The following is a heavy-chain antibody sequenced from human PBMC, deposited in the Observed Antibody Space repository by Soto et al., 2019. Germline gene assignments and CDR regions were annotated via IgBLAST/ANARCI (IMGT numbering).Heavy chain of an antibody. J-gene: IGHJ5*02. D-gene: IGHD2-2*01. CDR2: IYYSGST. CDR1: GGSISSGGYY. Sequence: SETLSLTCTVSGGSISSGGYYWSWIRQHPGKGLEWIGYIYYSGSTYYNPSLKSRVTISVDTSKNQFSLKLSSVTAADTAVYYCARSPSFWFDPWGQGTLVTVSS. V-gene: IGHV4-31*03. CDR3: ARSPSFWFDP.